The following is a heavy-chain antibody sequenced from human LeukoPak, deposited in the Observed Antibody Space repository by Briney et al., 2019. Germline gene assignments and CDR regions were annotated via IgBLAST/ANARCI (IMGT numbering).Heavy chain of an antibody. Sequence: GGSLRLSCAASGLSFTNYWMSWARQAPGKGLEWVANVKEDGTTKQYVDSVKGRFTISRDNAKNSLYLQMDSLRAEDTAVYYCVSQEVVPHWGQGTLVSVSS. J-gene: IGHJ4*02. CDR3: VSQEVVPH. V-gene: IGHV3-7*01. D-gene: IGHD2-15*01. CDR1: GLSFTNYW. CDR2: VKEDGTTK.